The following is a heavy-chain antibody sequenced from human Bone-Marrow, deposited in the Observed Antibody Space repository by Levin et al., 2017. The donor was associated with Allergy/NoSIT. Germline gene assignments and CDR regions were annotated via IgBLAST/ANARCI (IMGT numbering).Heavy chain of an antibody. CDR1: GYTFSSYD. J-gene: IGHJ4*02. CDR2: MNPHISNL. D-gene: IGHD2-15*01. V-gene: IGHV1-8*01. Sequence: GESLKISCKASGYTFSSYDINWVRQATGQGLEWMGWMNPHISNLGYAQKFQGRVTMTRNTSISTAYMELFSLKSDETAVYYCARVRHPYCSGGTCGHYYFHYWRQGTLVPVSS. CDR3: ARVRHPYCSGGTCGHYYFHY.